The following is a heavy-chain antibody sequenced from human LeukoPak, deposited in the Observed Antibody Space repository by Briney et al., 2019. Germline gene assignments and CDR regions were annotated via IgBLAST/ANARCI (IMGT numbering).Heavy chain of an antibody. J-gene: IGHJ4*02. Sequence: SETLSLTCTVSGDSITSNSYYWAWIRQTPGKGLEWIGSIYYSGITSYNPSLKSRVTISVDTSKNQFSLKLSSVTAADTAVYYCARHSGKWGQGTLVTVSS. V-gene: IGHV4-39*01. CDR3: ARHSGK. CDR1: GDSITSNSYY. CDR2: IYYSGIT. D-gene: IGHD1-26*01.